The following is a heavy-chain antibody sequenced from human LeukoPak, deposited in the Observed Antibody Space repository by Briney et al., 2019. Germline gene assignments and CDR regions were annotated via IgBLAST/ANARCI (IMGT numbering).Heavy chain of an antibody. J-gene: IGHJ4*02. D-gene: IGHD6-13*01. CDR3: TRLGVAAAGIPSDY. CDR2: IRSKANSYAT. Sequence: GGSLRLSCAASGFTFSGSAMHWVRQASGKGLEWVGRIRSKANSYATAYAASVKGRVTISRDDSKNTASLQMNSLKTEDTAVYYCTRLGVAAAGIPSDYWGQGTLVTVSS. V-gene: IGHV3-73*01. CDR1: GFTFSGSA.